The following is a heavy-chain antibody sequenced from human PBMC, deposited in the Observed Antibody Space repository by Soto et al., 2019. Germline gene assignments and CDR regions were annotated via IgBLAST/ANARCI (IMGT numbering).Heavy chain of an antibody. J-gene: IGHJ5*02. D-gene: IGHD6-13*01. CDR1: GYTFTSYG. CDR2: ISAYNGNT. CDR3: ARTRFTSSSWPDWFDP. Sequence: QVQLVQSGAEVKKPGASVKVSCKASGYTFTSYGISWVRQAPGQGLEWMGWISAYNGNTNYAQKLQGRVTMTTDTSTRTAYLELRSLRSDDTAVYYCARTRFTSSSWPDWFDPWGQGTLVTVSS. V-gene: IGHV1-18*01.